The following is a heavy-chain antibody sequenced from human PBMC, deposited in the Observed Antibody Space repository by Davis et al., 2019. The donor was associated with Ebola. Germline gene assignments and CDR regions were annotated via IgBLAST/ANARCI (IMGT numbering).Heavy chain of an antibody. Sequence: AASVKVSCKASGGTFSSHAISWVRQAPGQGLEWMGGIIPIFGTANYAQKFQGRVTITRDTSASTAYMELRSLRSDDTAVYYCARDPVVTPFDYWGQGTLVTVSS. V-gene: IGHV1-69*05. D-gene: IGHD4-23*01. CDR3: ARDPVVTPFDY. CDR1: GGTFSSHA. CDR2: IIPIFGTA. J-gene: IGHJ4*02.